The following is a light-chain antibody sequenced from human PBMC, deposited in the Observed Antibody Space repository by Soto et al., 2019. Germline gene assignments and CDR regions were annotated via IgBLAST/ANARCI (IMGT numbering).Light chain of an antibody. CDR3: QLRSNWPRLT. J-gene: IGKJ4*01. CDR2: DAS. CDR1: QSVSSS. V-gene: IGKV3-11*01. Sequence: EIVLTQSPATLSLSPGERATLSCRASQSVSSSLGWYQQKHGQAPRLLIYDASSLATGIPARFSGSGSGTDFTLTSSSLEPEDFAVYYCQLRSNWPRLTFGGGTKVEIK.